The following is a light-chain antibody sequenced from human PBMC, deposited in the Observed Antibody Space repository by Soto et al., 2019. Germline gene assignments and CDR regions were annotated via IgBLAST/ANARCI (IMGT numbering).Light chain of an antibody. CDR3: MQGSHWPLT. V-gene: IGKV2-30*01. J-gene: IGKJ4*01. Sequence: DVVMTQSPLSLPVTLGQPASISCRSSQSLVYSDGNTYLSWFQQRPGQSPRRLIYKVSDRDSGVPDRFSGSGSVTDSTLKISRVEAEDVGVYYCMQGSHWPLTFGGGTKVEIK. CDR1: QSLVYSDGNTY. CDR2: KVS.